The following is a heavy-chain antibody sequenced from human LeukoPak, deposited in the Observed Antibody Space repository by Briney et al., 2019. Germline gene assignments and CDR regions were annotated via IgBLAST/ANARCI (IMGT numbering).Heavy chain of an antibody. Sequence: GSLRLSCAASGFTFSSYWMIWVRQAPGKGLEWVANIKQDGSDKYYVDSVKGRFTISRDNAKNSLYLQMNSLRAEDTAVYYCARGRAARPPSDYWGQGTLVTVSS. J-gene: IGHJ4*02. CDR2: IKQDGSDK. D-gene: IGHD6-6*01. V-gene: IGHV3-7*01. CDR1: GFTFSSYW. CDR3: ARGRAARPPSDY.